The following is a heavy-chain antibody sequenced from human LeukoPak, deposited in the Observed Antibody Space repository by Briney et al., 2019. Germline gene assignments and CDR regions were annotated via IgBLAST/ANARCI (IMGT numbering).Heavy chain of an antibody. Sequence: PSETLSLTCTVSGGSISSYYWSWIRQPPGKGLEWIGYIYYSGSTNYNPSLKSRVTISVDTSKNQFSLKLSSATAADTAVYYCARGKYSGSYSIDYWGQGTLVTVSS. CDR1: GGSISSYY. D-gene: IGHD1-26*01. CDR3: ARGKYSGSYSIDY. CDR2: IYYSGST. V-gene: IGHV4-59*01. J-gene: IGHJ4*02.